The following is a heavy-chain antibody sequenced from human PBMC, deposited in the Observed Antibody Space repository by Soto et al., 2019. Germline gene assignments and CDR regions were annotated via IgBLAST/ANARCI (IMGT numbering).Heavy chain of an antibody. CDR2: INPNSGST. Sequence: GASVKVSCKASGGTFTSYDINWVRQATGQGFEWMGWINPNSGSTNYAQKFQGWVTMTRDTSISTAYMELSRLRSDDTAVYYCARGRYFDWLLYPEFDYWGQGTLVTVSS. V-gene: IGHV1-2*04. CDR3: ARGRYFDWLLYPEFDY. D-gene: IGHD3-9*01. CDR1: GGTFTSYD. J-gene: IGHJ4*02.